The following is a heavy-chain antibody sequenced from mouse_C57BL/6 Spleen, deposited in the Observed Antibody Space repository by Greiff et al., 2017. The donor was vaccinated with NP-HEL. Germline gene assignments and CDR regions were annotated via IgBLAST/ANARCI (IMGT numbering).Heavy chain of an antibody. CDR2: IYPGDGDT. J-gene: IGHJ1*03. D-gene: IGHD2-4*01. V-gene: IGHV1-82*01. CDR3: ARSVIYYDYDGRYYDV. CDR1: GYAFSSSW. Sequence: QVQLQQSGPELVKPGASVKISCKASGYAFSSSWMNWVKQRPGKGLEWIGRIYPGDGDTNYNGKFKGKATLTADKSSSTAYMQLSSLTSEDSAVYFSARSVIYYDYDGRYYDVWGTGTTVTVSS.